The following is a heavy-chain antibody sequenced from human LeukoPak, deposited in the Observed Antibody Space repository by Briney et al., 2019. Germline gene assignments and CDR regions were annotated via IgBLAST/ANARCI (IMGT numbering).Heavy chain of an antibody. Sequence: PGGPLRLSCAASGFRFCDYYMTWIRQAPGKGLEWVSFISSSGSAIYYADSMKGRFSISRVNAKKSLYLQLNSLRAEDTAIYYCARVMVRGDSDAFEIWGQGTMVTVSS. CDR1: GFRFCDYY. CDR2: ISSSGSAI. J-gene: IGHJ3*02. V-gene: IGHV3-11*01. D-gene: IGHD3-10*01. CDR3: ARVMVRGDSDAFEI.